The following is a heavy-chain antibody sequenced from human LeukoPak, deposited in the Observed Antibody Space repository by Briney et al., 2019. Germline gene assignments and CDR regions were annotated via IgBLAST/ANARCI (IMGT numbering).Heavy chain of an antibody. D-gene: IGHD4-17*01. Sequence: PSETPSLTCAVYGGSFSGYYWSWIRQPPGKGLEWIGGINHSGSTNYNPSLKSRVTISVDTSKNQFSLKLSSVTAADTAVYYCARDQGHYGDYSGDAFDIWGQGTMVTVSS. V-gene: IGHV4-34*01. J-gene: IGHJ3*02. CDR3: ARDQGHYGDYSGDAFDI. CDR2: INHSGST. CDR1: GGSFSGYY.